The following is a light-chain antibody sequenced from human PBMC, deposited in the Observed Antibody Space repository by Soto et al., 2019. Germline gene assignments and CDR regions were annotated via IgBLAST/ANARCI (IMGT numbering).Light chain of an antibody. CDR2: NVN. V-gene: IGLV2-14*03. CDR3: SSYTSTGPQVL. Sequence: QSALTQPASVSGSPGQSITISCTGTSSDIGAYNYVSWYQRHPGRAPKLIIYNVNDWPPWISDRFSGSKSDNAASLTISGLQTEDEADYLCSSYTSTGPQVLFGGGTKVTVL. CDR1: SSDIGAYNY. J-gene: IGLJ2*01.